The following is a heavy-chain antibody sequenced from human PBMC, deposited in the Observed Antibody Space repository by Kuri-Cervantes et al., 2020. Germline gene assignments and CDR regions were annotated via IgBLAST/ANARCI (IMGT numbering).Heavy chain of an antibody. CDR1: GGTFSSYA. J-gene: IGHJ4*02. V-gene: IGHV1-69*13. Sequence: SVTVSCKASGGTFSSYAISWVRQAPGQGLEWMGGIIPIFVTANYAQKFQGRVTITADESTSKAYMEQSSLRSEDTAVYYCARAGELSSVDYWGQGTLVTVSS. CDR2: IIPIFVTA. CDR3: ARAGELSSVDY. D-gene: IGHD3-16*02.